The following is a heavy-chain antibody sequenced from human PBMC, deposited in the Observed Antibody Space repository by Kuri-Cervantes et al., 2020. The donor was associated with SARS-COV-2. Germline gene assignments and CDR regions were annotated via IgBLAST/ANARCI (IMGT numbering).Heavy chain of an antibody. D-gene: IGHD2-21*01. CDR2: ISGSGGST. Sequence: GGSLRLSCAASGFIVSSNEMSWVRQAPGKGLEWVSAISGSGGSTYYADSVKGRFTISRDNSKNTLYLQMNSLRAEDTAVYYCAKAIGGAIATGGVDYWGQGTLVTVSS. J-gene: IGHJ4*02. V-gene: IGHV3-23*01. CDR1: GFIVSSNE. CDR3: AKAIGGAIATGGVDY.